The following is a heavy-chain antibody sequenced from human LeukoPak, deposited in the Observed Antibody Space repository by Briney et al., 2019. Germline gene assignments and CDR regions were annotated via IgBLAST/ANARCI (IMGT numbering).Heavy chain of an antibody. CDR2: ISAYNGNT. CDR3: ARVGITIFGVVIIPHYFDY. J-gene: IGHJ4*02. V-gene: IGHV1-18*01. D-gene: IGHD3-3*01. CDR1: GYTFTSYG. Sequence: ASVKVSCKASGYTFTSYGISWVRQAPGQGLEWMGWISAYNGNTNYAQKLQGRVTMTTDTSTSTAYMELRSLRSDDTAVYYCARVGITIFGVVIIPHYFDYWGQGTLVTVSS.